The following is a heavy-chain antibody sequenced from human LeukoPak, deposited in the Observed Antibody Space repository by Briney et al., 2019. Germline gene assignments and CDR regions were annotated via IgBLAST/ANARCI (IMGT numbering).Heavy chain of an antibody. V-gene: IGHV4-59*01. J-gene: IGHJ5*02. Sequence: SETLSLTCTVSGGSISSYYWSWIRQPPGKGLEWIGYTYYSGSTNYNPSLKSRVTISVDTSKNQFSLKLSSVTAADTAVYYCARDQGYGDYAPWGQGTLVTVSS. CDR1: GGSISSYY. CDR2: TYYSGST. CDR3: ARDQGYGDYAP. D-gene: IGHD4-17*01.